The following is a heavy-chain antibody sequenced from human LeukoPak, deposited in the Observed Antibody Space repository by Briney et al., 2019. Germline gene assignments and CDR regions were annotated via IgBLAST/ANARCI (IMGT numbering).Heavy chain of an antibody. CDR3: AKDQVNIVGATCFDY. J-gene: IGHJ4*02. CDR1: GFTFSSYG. V-gene: IGHV3-23*01. CDR2: ISGSGGST. Sequence: GGSLRLSCAASGFTFSSYGMSWVRQAPGKGLEWVSAISGSGGSTYYADSVKGRFTISRDNSKNTLYLQMNSLRAEDTAVYYCAKDQVNIVGATCFDYWGQGTLVTVSS. D-gene: IGHD1-26*01.